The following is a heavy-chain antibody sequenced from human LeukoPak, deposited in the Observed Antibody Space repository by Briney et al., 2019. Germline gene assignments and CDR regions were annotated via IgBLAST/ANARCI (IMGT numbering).Heavy chain of an antibody. CDR3: AGQPGIAVAGTFDY. Sequence: GGSLRLSCAASGFTFSSYAMSWVRQAPGKGLEWASAISGSGGSTYYADSVKGRFTISRDNSKNTLYLQMNSLRAEDTAVYYCAGQPGIAVAGTFDYWGQGTLVTVSS. CDR1: GFTFSSYA. D-gene: IGHD6-19*01. V-gene: IGHV3-23*01. J-gene: IGHJ4*02. CDR2: ISGSGGST.